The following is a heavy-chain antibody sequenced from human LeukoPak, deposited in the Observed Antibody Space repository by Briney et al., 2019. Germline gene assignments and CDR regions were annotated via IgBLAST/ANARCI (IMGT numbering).Heavy chain of an antibody. CDR3: ARGSAASDSSGYRIYSYFDY. V-gene: IGHV3-21*01. J-gene: IGHJ4*02. CDR2: ISSSSYI. D-gene: IGHD3-22*01. CDR1: GFTFSSYS. Sequence: GGSLRLSCAASGFTFSSYSMNWVRQAPGKGLEWVSSISSSSYIYYADSVKGRFTISRDNAKNSLYLQMNSLRAEDTAVYYCARGSAASDSSGYRIYSYFDYWGQGTLVTVSS.